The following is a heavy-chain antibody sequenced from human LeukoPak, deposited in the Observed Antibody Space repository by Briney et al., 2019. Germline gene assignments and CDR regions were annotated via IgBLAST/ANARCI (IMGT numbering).Heavy chain of an antibody. CDR2: FSTSGST. Sequence: SETLSLTCTVPGGSISSYYWSWIRQPAGKGLEWIGRFSTSGSTNYNPSLKSRVTISVDTSKNQFSLRLSSVTAADTAVYYCARGGVGFRPLDYWGQGTLVTVSS. V-gene: IGHV4-4*07. D-gene: IGHD3-10*01. J-gene: IGHJ4*02. CDR1: GGSISSYY. CDR3: ARGGVGFRPLDY.